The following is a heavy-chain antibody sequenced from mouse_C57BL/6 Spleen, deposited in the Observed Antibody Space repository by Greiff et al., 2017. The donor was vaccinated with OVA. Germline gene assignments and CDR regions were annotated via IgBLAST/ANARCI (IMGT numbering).Heavy chain of an antibody. J-gene: IGHJ4*01. CDR1: GYAFSSYW. CDR2: IYPGDGDT. CDR3: ARWSLYAMDY. Sequence: VQGVESGAELVKPGASVKISCKASGYAFSSYWMNWVKQRPGKGLEWIGQIYPGDGDTNYNGKFKGKATLTADKSSSTAYMQLSSLTSEDSAVYFCARWSLYAMDYWGQGTSVTVSS. V-gene: IGHV1-80*01.